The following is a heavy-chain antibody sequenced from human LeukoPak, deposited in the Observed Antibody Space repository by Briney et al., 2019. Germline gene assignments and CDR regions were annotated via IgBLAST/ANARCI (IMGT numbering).Heavy chain of an antibody. CDR1: GGSISSGGYY. V-gene: IGHV4-31*03. J-gene: IGHJ6*02. Sequence: SETLSLTCTVSGGSISSGGYYWSWIRQHPGKGLEWIGYIYYSGSTYYNPSLKSRVTIPVDTSKNQFSLKLSSVTAADTAVYYCARDGNYYDSSGYYGTLYGMDVWGQGTTVTVSS. CDR2: IYYSGST. D-gene: IGHD3-22*01. CDR3: ARDGNYYDSSGYYGTLYGMDV.